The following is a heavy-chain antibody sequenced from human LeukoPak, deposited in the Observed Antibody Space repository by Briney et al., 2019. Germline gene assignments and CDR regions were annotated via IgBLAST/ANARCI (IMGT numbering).Heavy chain of an antibody. J-gene: IGHJ4*02. CDR2: IDAYSGNT. CDR1: GYSFTAFY. CDR3: ARDLSIRIDY. V-gene: IGHV1-18*04. D-gene: IGHD1-14*01. Sequence: ASVKVSCKASGYSFTAFYIHWVRQAPGQGLEWMGWIDAYSGNTNYAQNLLGRVTLTSDTSTSTAFMELRNLRYDDTAMYYCARDLSIRIDYWGQGTLVTVSS.